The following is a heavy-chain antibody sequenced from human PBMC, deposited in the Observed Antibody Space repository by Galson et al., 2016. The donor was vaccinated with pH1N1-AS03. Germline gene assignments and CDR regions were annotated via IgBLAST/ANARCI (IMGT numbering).Heavy chain of an antibody. CDR2: THTSGSS. J-gene: IGHJ4*02. CDR1: GDSISIDY. CDR3: SREALYSSVDCFDL. D-gene: IGHD2-2*02. V-gene: IGHV4-4*07. Sequence: SETLSLTCTVSGDSISIDYWSWIRQSAGKGLEWIGRTHTSGSSNYNPSLKGRVTMSIDRSKNEISLKVTSVTAADTAVYYCSREALYSSVDCFDLWGQGTQGTVSS.